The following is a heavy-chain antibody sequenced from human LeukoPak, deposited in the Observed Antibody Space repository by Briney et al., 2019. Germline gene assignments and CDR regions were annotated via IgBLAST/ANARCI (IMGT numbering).Heavy chain of an antibody. CDR1: GGSISNYY. Sequence: SETLSLTCTVTGGSISNYYWSWIRQPPGKGLEWIGYIYTSGSTNCSPSLKSRVTMSVDTSKNRFSLKLSSVTAADTAVYYCARGGRELELDYWGQGILVTVSS. CDR3: ARGGRELELDY. D-gene: IGHD1-26*01. J-gene: IGHJ4*02. CDR2: IYTSGST. V-gene: IGHV4-59*01.